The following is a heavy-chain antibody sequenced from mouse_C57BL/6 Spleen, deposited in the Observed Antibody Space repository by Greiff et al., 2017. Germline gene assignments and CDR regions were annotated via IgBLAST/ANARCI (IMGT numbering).Heavy chain of an antibody. CDR2: ISNGGGST. Sequence: EVHLVESGGGLVQPGGSLKLSCAASGFTFSDYYMYWVRQTPEKRLEWVAYISNGGGSTYYPDTVKGRFTISRDNAKNTLYLQMSRLKSEDTAMYYCARGGHDGYPLSMDYWGQGTSVTVSS. CDR1: GFTFSDYY. J-gene: IGHJ4*01. CDR3: ARGGHDGYPLSMDY. V-gene: IGHV5-12*01. D-gene: IGHD2-3*01.